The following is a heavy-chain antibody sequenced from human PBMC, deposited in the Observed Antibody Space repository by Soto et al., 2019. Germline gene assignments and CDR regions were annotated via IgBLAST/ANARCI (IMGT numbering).Heavy chain of an antibody. Sequence: QVQLVESGGGVVQPGRSLRLSCAASGFTFSSYAMHWVRQAPGKGLEWVAVISYDGSNKYYADSVKGRFTISRENSKNTLYLKMNSLRAEDTAVYYCAMPYGFNSGRNPGYWGQVTRVTVSS. CDR3: AMPYGFNSGRNPGY. CDR1: GFTFSSYA. V-gene: IGHV3-30-3*01. J-gene: IGHJ4*02. CDR2: ISYDGSNK. D-gene: IGHD4-17*01.